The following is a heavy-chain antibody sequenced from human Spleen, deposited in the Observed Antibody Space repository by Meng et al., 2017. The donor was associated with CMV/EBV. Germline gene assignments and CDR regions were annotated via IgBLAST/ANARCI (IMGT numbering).Heavy chain of an antibody. CDR1: GYTFTNYG. CDR2: INIYNGNT. D-gene: IGHD6-19*01. Sequence: ASVKVSCKASGYTFTNYGISWVRQAPGQGLEWMGWINIYNGNTNYAQKLQGRVTMTKDTPTSTAYVELRSLRSDDTAVYYCARDNAAYSSGWPPDYWGQGTLVTVSS. CDR3: ARDNAAYSSGWPPDY. J-gene: IGHJ4*02. V-gene: IGHV1-18*01.